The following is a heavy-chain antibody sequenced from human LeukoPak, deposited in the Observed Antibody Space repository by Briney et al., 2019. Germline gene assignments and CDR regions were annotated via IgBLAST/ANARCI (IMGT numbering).Heavy chain of an antibody. D-gene: IGHD2-2*01. CDR1: GFTFSSYA. V-gene: IGHV3-23*01. Sequence: GGSLRLSCAASGFTFSSYAMSWVRQAPGKGLEWVSTIGGSGDATYYADSVKGRFTTSRDNSKNTLYLQMNILRAEDTAVYYCAKRRHCSSATCPNWFDPWGQGTLVTVSS. J-gene: IGHJ5*02. CDR2: IGGSGDAT. CDR3: AKRRHCSSATCPNWFDP.